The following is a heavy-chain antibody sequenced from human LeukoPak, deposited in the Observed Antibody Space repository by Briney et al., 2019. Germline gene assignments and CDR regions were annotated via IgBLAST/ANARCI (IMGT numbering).Heavy chain of an antibody. V-gene: IGHV3-30*18. CDR2: ISYDGSNK. J-gene: IGHJ6*03. CDR1: GFTFNNYA. D-gene: IGHD3-10*01. CDR3: AKGGVGGYSYMDV. Sequence: PGGSLRLSCAASGFTFNNYAFHWVRQAPGKGLEWVALISYDGSNKYYADSVRDRFTISRDNSKNTLYLQMYSLRAEDTAVYYCAKGGVGGYSYMDVWGKGTTVTVSS.